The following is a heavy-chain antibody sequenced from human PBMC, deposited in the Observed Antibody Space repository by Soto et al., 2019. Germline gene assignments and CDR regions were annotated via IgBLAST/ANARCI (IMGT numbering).Heavy chain of an antibody. CDR3: ARHGGGYPQYDFDY. J-gene: IGHJ4*02. V-gene: IGHV4-59*08. Sequence: SETLSLTCTVSGASINNYYWTWIRQPPGKGLEWIGYIFYSGSTNYNPSLKSRVTISVDTSKNQFSLKLSSVTAADTAVYYCARHGGGYPQYDFDYWGQGTLVTVSS. D-gene: IGHD3-16*01. CDR1: GASINNYY. CDR2: IFYSGST.